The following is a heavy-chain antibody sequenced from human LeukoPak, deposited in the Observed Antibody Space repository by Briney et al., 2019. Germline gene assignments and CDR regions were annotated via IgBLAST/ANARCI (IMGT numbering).Heavy chain of an antibody. Sequence: TGGSLRLSCTASGFTFGDYAMSWVRQAPGPGLEWVGFIRSKAYGGTTEYAASVKGRFTISRDASKSIAYLQMNSLKTEDTAVYFCTRGVAVAGFYFDYWGQGTLVTVSS. CDR2: IRSKAYGGTT. CDR3: TRGVAVAGFYFDY. D-gene: IGHD6-19*01. V-gene: IGHV3-49*04. CDR1: GFTFGDYA. J-gene: IGHJ4*02.